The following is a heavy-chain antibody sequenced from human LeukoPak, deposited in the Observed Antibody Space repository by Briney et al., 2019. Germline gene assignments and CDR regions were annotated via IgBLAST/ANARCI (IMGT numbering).Heavy chain of an antibody. CDR3: ARDLRYSSGWSASGMDV. J-gene: IGHJ6*03. Sequence: GRSLRLSCAASGFTVSNYGMQWVRQAPGKGLEWVAVISYDGSNKYYADSVKGRLTISRDNSKNTLYLQMNSLRAEDTAVYYCARDLRYSSGWSASGMDVWGKGTTVTISS. CDR1: GFTVSNYG. CDR2: ISYDGSNK. V-gene: IGHV3-30*03. D-gene: IGHD6-19*01.